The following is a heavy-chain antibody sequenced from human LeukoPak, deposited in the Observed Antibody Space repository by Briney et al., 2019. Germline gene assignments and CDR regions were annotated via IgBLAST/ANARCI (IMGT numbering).Heavy chain of an antibody. CDR3: AREGYSYSRYFDY. V-gene: IGHV1-2*02. J-gene: IGHJ4*02. CDR1: GYTFTGYY. CDR2: INPNSGGT. Sequence: GASVKVSCKASGYTFTGYYMHWVRQAPGQGLEWMGWINPNSGGTNYAQKFQGRVTMTRDTSISTAYMELSRLRSDDTAVYYCAREGYSYSRYFDYWGQGTLVTVSS. D-gene: IGHD5-18*01.